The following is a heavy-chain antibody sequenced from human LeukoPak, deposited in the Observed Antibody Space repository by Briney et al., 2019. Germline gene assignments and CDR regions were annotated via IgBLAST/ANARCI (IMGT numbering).Heavy chain of an antibody. V-gene: IGHV3-33*06. CDR3: SKAGGSADYGGNAANVY. CDR2: IWYDGSNK. J-gene: IGHJ4*02. Sequence: GRSLRLSCAASGFTFSSYGMHWVRQAPGKGLEWVAVIWYDGSNKYYADSVKGRFTISRDNSKNTLYLQMNNLRAEDTAVYYCSKAGGSADYGGNAANVYWGQGTLVIVSS. CDR1: GFTFSSYG. D-gene: IGHD4-23*01.